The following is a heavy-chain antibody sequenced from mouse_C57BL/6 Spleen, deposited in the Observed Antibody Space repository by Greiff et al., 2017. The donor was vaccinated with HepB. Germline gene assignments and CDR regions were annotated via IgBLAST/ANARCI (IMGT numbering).Heavy chain of an antibody. V-gene: IGHV3-6*01. J-gene: IGHJ4*01. CDR2: ISYDGSN. CDR3: AREGYAMDY. Sequence: DVKLVESGPGLVKPSQSLSLTCSVTGYSITSGYYWNWIRQFPGNKLEWMGYISYDGSNNYNPSLKNRISITRDTSKNQFFLKLNSVTTEDTATYYCAREGYAMDYWGQGTSVTVSS. CDR1: GYSITSGYY.